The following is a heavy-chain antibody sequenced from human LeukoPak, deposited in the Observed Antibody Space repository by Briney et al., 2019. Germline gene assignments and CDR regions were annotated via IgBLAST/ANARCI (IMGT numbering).Heavy chain of an antibody. Sequence: GGSLRLSCAASGFTFTSYGMSWVRQAPGKGLEWVSGISGRGVNTYYADSVKGRFTISRDNSKNTVFLQMNSLRAEDTALYYCAKTVVVTANTRPFDIWGQGKMVTVSS. D-gene: IGHD2-21*02. V-gene: IGHV3-23*01. J-gene: IGHJ3*02. CDR3: AKTVVVTANTRPFDI. CDR2: ISGRGVNT. CDR1: GFTFTSYG.